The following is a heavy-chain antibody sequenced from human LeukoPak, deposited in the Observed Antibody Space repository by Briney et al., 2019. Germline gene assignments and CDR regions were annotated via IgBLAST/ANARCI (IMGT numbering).Heavy chain of an antibody. Sequence: PSETLSLTCTVSGGSISSSSYYWGWIRQPPGKGLEWIGSIYYSGSTYHNPSLKSRVTISVDTSKNQFSLKLSSVTAADTAVYYCARQSTADGIVVVPAATPSGMDVWGQGTTVTVSS. CDR1: GGSISSSSYY. D-gene: IGHD2-2*01. V-gene: IGHV4-39*01. J-gene: IGHJ6*02. CDR2: IYYSGST. CDR3: ARQSTADGIVVVPAATPSGMDV.